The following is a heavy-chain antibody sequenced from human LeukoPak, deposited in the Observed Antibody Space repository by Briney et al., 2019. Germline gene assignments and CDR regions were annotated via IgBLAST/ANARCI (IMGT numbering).Heavy chain of an antibody. CDR2: MNPNSGNT. J-gene: IGHJ3*02. CDR3: ASVMLDVYPVAGTGGAFDI. CDR1: GYTFTSYD. V-gene: IGHV1-8*01. Sequence: GASVKVSCKASGYTFTSYDINWVRQATGQGLEWMGWMNPNSGNTGYAQKFQGRVTMTRNTSISTAYMELSSLRSEDTAVYYCASVMLDVYPVAGTGGAFDIWGQGTMVTVSS. D-gene: IGHD6-19*01.